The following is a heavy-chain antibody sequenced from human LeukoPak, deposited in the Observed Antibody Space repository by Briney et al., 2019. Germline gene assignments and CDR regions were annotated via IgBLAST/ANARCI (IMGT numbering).Heavy chain of an antibody. CDR1: GFIFSSYE. D-gene: IGHD6-19*01. CDR2: ISSGGSTI. J-gene: IGHJ4*02. V-gene: IGHV3-48*03. Sequence: GGPLRLSCAASGFIFSSYEMNWVRQAPGKGLEWISYISSGGSTIHYADSVKGRFTISRDNAKNSLYLQMSSLRAEDTAVYYCARDRSAVAGTNYFDYWGQGTLVTVSS. CDR3: ARDRSAVAGTNYFDY.